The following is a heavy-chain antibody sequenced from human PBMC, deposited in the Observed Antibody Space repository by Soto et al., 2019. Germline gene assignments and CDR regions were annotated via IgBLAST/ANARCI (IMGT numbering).Heavy chain of an antibody. CDR1: GFTFSNYG. CDR3: ASDLVGASDSYGLDV. D-gene: IGHD1-26*01. V-gene: IGHV3-33*01. CDR2: IWHDGNNK. J-gene: IGHJ6*02. Sequence: QVQLVESGGGVVQPGRSLRLSCAASGFTFSNYGMHWVRQAPGKGLEWVAIIWHDGNNKYYADSVRGRFIISRENSKNRVYLQMTSLTAEDTAVYYCASDLVGASDSYGLDVWGQGTPVTVSS.